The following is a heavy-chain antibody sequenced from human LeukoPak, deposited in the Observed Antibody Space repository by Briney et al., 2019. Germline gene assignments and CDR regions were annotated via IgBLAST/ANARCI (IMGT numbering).Heavy chain of an antibody. Sequence: GGSLRLSCAASGFTFSSYAMHWVRQAPGKGLEWVAVISYDGGNKYYADSVKGRFTISRDNSKNTLYLQMNSLRAEDTAVYYCARDQYYDSSGYGIFDYWGQGTLVTVSS. D-gene: IGHD3-22*01. J-gene: IGHJ4*02. CDR1: GFTFSSYA. CDR3: ARDQYYDSSGYGIFDY. CDR2: ISYDGGNK. V-gene: IGHV3-30-3*01.